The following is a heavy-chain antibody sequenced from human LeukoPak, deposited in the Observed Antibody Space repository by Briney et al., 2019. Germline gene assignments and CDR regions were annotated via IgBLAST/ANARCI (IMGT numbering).Heavy chain of an antibody. Sequence: GESLKISCKGSGYSFSNYWIGWVRQMPGKGLEWMGIIYPGDSDTRYSPSFQGQVTISADKSISTAYLQRSSLKASGTAMYYCARRHCSGGSCYSGFDYWGQGTLVTVSS. CDR3: ARRHCSGGSCYSGFDY. CDR1: GYSFSNYW. CDR2: IYPGDSDT. D-gene: IGHD2-15*01. J-gene: IGHJ4*02. V-gene: IGHV5-51*01.